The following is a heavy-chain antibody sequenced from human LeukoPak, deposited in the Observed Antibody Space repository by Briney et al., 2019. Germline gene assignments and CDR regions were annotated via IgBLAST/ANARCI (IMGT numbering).Heavy chain of an antibody. CDR3: AKDRVEWDLPTRNSFDY. D-gene: IGHD1-26*01. Sequence: QPGRSLRLSCAASGFTFSSYAMHWVRQAPGKGLEWVAVISYDGNNKYYADSVKGRFTISRDNSKNTLYLQMNSLRAEDTAVYYCAKDRVEWDLPTRNSFDYWGQGTLVTVSS. CDR1: GFTFSSYA. J-gene: IGHJ4*02. V-gene: IGHV3-30*18. CDR2: ISYDGNNK.